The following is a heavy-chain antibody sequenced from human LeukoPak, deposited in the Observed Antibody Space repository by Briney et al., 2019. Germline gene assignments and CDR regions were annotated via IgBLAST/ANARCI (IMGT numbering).Heavy chain of an antibody. V-gene: IGHV4-4*07. D-gene: IGHD1-14*01. Sequence: PSETLSLTCTVSGGSISSYYWSWIRQPAGKGLEWIGRIYTSGSTNYNPSLKSRVTMSVDTSKNQFSLKLSSVTAADTAVYYCARGLKNLRGYYYGMDVWGQGTTVTVSS. CDR1: GGSISSYY. J-gene: IGHJ6*02. CDR3: ARGLKNLRGYYYGMDV. CDR2: IYTSGST.